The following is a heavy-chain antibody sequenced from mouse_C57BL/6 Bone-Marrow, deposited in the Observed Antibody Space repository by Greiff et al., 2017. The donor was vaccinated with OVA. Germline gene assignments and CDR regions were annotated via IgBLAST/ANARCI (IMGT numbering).Heavy chain of an antibody. CDR2: INPNNGGT. V-gene: IGHV1-18*01. CDR3: ARGAGSSAWFAY. CDR1: GYTFTDYN. J-gene: IGHJ3*01. D-gene: IGHD1-1*01. Sequence: EVKLVESGPELVKPGASVKIPCKASGYTFTDYNMDWVKQSHGKSLEWIGDINPNNGGTIYNQKFKGKATLTVDKSSSTAYMELRSLTSEDTAVYYCARGAGSSAWFAYWGQGTLVTVSA.